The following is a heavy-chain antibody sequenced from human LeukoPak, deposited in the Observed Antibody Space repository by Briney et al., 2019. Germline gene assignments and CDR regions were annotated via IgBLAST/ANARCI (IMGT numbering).Heavy chain of an antibody. CDR2: ISAYNGNT. J-gene: IGHJ4*02. V-gene: IGHV1-18*01. Sequence: GASVKVSCKASGYTFTSYGISWVRQAPGQGLEWMGWISAYNGNTNYAQKLQGRVTMTTDTSTSTAYMELRSLRSDDTAVYYCARDLGEYSYGYYFDYWGQGTLATVSS. D-gene: IGHD5-18*01. CDR3: ARDLGEYSYGYYFDY. CDR1: GYTFTSYG.